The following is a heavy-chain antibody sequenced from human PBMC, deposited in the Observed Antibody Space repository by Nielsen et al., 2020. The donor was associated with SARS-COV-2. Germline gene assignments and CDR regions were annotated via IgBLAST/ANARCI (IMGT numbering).Heavy chain of an antibody. CDR3: ARAVWGYCSSTSCYFDY. J-gene: IGHJ4*02. Sequence: GSLKISCAASGFTFDDYGMSWVRQAPGKGLEWVSGINWNGGSTGYADSVKGRFTISRDNAKNSLYLQMNSLRAEDTALYHCARAVWGYCSSTSCYFDYWGQGTLVTVSS. V-gene: IGHV3-20*01. D-gene: IGHD2-2*01. CDR1: GFTFDDYG. CDR2: INWNGGST.